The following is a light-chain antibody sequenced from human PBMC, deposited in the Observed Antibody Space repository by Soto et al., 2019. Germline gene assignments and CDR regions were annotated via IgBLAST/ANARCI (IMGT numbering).Light chain of an antibody. CDR1: QSVSRN. J-gene: IGKJ5*01. Sequence: EVLMTQSPATLSVSLGDRATLSCRASQSVSRNLAWYQQKPGQAPRLLIYGASSRATGIPDRFSGSGSGTDFTLTISRLEPEDFAVYYCQQYGSSITFGQGTRLEIK. CDR3: QQYGSSIT. CDR2: GAS. V-gene: IGKV3-20*01.